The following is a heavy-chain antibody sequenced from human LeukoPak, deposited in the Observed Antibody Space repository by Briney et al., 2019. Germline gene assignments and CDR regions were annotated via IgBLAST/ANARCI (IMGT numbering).Heavy chain of an antibody. Sequence: SETLSLTCAVYGGSSSGYYWSWIRQPPGKGLEWIGEINHSGSTNYNPSLKSRVTISVDTSKNQFSLKLSSVTAADTAVYYCAREKAPRVRASFMVRGVFDYWGQGTLVTVSS. CDR2: INHSGST. CDR3: AREKAPRVRASFMVRGVFDY. V-gene: IGHV4-34*01. D-gene: IGHD3-10*01. CDR1: GGSSSGYY. J-gene: IGHJ4*02.